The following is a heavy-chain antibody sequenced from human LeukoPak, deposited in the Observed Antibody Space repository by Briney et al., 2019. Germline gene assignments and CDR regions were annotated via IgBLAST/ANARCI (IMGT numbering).Heavy chain of an antibody. V-gene: IGHV4-34*01. CDR1: GGSSSGYY. J-gene: IGHJ4*02. Sequence: SETLSLTCGVYGGSSSGYYWSWIRQPPGKGLEWIGEINPRGSTNYNPSLKSRVTLSADTSKNQFSLTLNSVTAADTAVYYCARRRLGYYFDYWGQGTLVTVSS. CDR2: INPRGST. D-gene: IGHD5-24*01. CDR3: ARRRLGYYFDY.